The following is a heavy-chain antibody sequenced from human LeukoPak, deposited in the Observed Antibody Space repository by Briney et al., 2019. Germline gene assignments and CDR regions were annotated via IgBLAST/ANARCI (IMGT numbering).Heavy chain of an antibody. Sequence: PSETLSLTCTVSGGSISSSSYYWGWIRQPPGKGLEWIGSIYYSGSTYYNPSLKSRVTISVDTSKNQFSLKLSSVTAADTAVYYCASQGKVYYYYYMDVWGKGTTVTVSS. D-gene: IGHD4-23*01. CDR1: GGSISSSSYY. V-gene: IGHV4-39*07. CDR3: ASQGKVYYYYYMDV. CDR2: IYYSGST. J-gene: IGHJ6*03.